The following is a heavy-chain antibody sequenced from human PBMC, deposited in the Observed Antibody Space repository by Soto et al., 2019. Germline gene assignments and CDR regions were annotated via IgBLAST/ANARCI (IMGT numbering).Heavy chain of an antibody. J-gene: IGHJ4*02. D-gene: IGHD5-12*01. CDR1: GVTFNRQY. CDR3: ATSEGRDGYSFDY. V-gene: IGHV1-69*13. Sequence: GASVNVSCKSSGVTFNRQYMRWVRRAPGQGLECMGGIIPMFGTPHYAEKLQDRVTITADESTGTAYLELSSLTSEDTAVYYCATSEGRDGYSFDYWGPGTLVTVSS. CDR2: IIPMFGTP.